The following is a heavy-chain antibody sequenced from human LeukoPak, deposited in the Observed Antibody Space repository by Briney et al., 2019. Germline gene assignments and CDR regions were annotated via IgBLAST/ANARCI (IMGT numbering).Heavy chain of an antibody. D-gene: IGHD5-12*01. CDR1: GVTFRSYG. V-gene: IGHV3-30*03. Sequence: GGSLRPSCAASGVTFRSYGMHWVRQAPGKGLEWVALISSDGNDKLYGDSVRGRFTISRDDSKSTLYLQMNSLRGEDTAVYYCTTKVTRGNSGDDYDDWGQGTLVTVSS. J-gene: IGHJ4*02. CDR2: ISSDGNDK. CDR3: TTKVTRGNSGDDYDD.